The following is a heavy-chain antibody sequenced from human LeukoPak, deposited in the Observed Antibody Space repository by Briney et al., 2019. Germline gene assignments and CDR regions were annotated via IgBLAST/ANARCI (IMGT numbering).Heavy chain of an antibody. Sequence: GGSLRLSCAASGFTFSDYAMHWVRQAPGKGLERVAVLSYGGTNKYYADSVKGRFTISRDNSKNTMFLQMNSLRAEDTAVYHCARDRSGYANDAFDFWGQGTMVTVSS. V-gene: IGHV3-30-3*01. CDR3: ARDRSGYANDAFDF. CDR1: GFTFSDYA. J-gene: IGHJ3*01. CDR2: LSYGGTNK. D-gene: IGHD3-3*01.